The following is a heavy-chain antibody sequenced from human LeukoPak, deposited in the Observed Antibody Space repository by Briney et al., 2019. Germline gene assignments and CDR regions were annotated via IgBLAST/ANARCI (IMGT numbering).Heavy chain of an antibody. D-gene: IGHD3-16*02. Sequence: PGESLKISCQRSGYPFTSYWIGWLGQLPGKGLKWMGIIYPGDAVTRYSPSFQGQVTISAAKSISTAYLQWSSLKASDTDMYYCARLVSGHGSYYDYVWGSYRYVDYWGQGTLVTVSS. CDR1: GYPFTSYW. CDR3: ARLVSGHGSYYDYVWGSYRYVDY. CDR2: IYPGDAVT. V-gene: IGHV5-51*01. J-gene: IGHJ4*02.